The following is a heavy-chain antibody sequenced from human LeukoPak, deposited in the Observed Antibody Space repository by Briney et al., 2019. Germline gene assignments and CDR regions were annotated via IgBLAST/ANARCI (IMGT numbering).Heavy chain of an antibody. CDR1: GFTFSRYG. CDR2: IRYDGSDK. J-gene: IGHJ4*02. Sequence: GGSLRLSCAASGFTFSRYGMHWVRQAPGKGLGWVAFIRYDGSDKKYKDSVKGRFTVSKDNSKNTLSLQMHSLRVEDTAVYYCATHYYASGNYYNPIFYWGQGALVTVSS. CDR3: ATHYYASGNYYNPIFY. V-gene: IGHV3-30*02. D-gene: IGHD3-10*01.